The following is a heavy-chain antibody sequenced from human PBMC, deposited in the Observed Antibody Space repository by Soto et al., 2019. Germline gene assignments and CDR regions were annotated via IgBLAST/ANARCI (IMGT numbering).Heavy chain of an antibody. D-gene: IGHD1-1*01. Sequence: EVQLVESGGGLVKPGGFLRLSCAASGCSFSSYSMRWVRQAPGKGLEWVSSISSSSSFIYYADSVKGRLTISRDNANNSLYLQMDSLRVDDTAVYYCASQRLFPGVDVWGKGTTVTVSS. V-gene: IGHV3-21*02. CDR1: GCSFSSYS. J-gene: IGHJ6*04. CDR3: ASQRLFPGVDV. CDR2: ISSSSSFI.